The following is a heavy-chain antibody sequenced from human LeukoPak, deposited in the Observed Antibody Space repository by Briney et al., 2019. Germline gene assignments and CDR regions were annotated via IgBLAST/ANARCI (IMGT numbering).Heavy chain of an antibody. CDR2: IYPGDSVT. Sequence: GESLKISCKGSGYRFTNYWIGWVRQMPGKGLEWMGIIYPGDSVTRYSPSFQGQVTISADKSISTAYLQWNSLKASDTAMYYCARQPNPDFDYWGQGTLVTVSS. J-gene: IGHJ4*02. V-gene: IGHV5-51*01. CDR3: ARQPNPDFDY. CDR1: GYRFTNYW.